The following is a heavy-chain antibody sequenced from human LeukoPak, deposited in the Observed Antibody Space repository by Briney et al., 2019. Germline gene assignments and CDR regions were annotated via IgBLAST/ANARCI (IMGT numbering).Heavy chain of an antibody. CDR2: IYNSEST. D-gene: IGHD3-9*01. CDR3: ARALLRYDTTSRSLNWYFDL. V-gene: IGHV4-59*01. CDR1: GGYISSYY. J-gene: IGHJ2*01. Sequence: PSETLSLTCTVSGGYISSYYWSWIRQPPGKGLAWVGYIYNSESTNYNPSLKSRVTISVDTSRIQFSLNLNSVTAADTAVYYCARALLRYDTTSRSLNWYFDLWGRGTLVTVSS.